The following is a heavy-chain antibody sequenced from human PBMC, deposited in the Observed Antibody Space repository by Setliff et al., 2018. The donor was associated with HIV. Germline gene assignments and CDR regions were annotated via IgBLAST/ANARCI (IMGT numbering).Heavy chain of an antibody. V-gene: IGHV4-34*01. J-gene: IGHJ5*02. D-gene: IGHD2-15*01. Sequence: PSETLSLTCAVHGGPLTDHYWNWIRQSPGKGLEWIAEVHHTGYLNYNPSLKSRVTISLDTSKNQFSLKLTSVTAADTAVYYGARGGASSKYLDPWGQGTLVTVSS. CDR1: GGPLTDHY. CDR2: VHHTGYL. CDR3: ARGGASSKYLDP.